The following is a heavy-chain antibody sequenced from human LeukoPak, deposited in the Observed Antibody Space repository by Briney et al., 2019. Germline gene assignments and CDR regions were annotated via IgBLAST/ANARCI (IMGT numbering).Heavy chain of an antibody. Sequence: AGGSLRLSCAASGFSFSSYAMSWVRQAPGKGLKWVSSISDSGGNPYYADSVKGRFAISRDNSKNTLYLHMDSLRAEDTALYYCAKIDYTINAWGQGTLVTASS. CDR2: ISDSGGNP. D-gene: IGHD3-3*01. CDR1: GFSFSSYA. CDR3: AKIDYTINA. V-gene: IGHV3-23*01. J-gene: IGHJ5*02.